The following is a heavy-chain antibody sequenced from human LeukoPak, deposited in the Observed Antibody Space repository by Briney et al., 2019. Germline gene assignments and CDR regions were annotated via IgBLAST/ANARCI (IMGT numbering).Heavy chain of an antibody. CDR1: GYSFTSYW. CDR3: ARRTMITFGGVIVTWFDP. CDR2: IYPGDSDT. J-gene: IGHJ5*02. D-gene: IGHD3-16*02. V-gene: IGHV5-51*01. Sequence: GESLKISCKGSGYSFTSYWIGWVRQMPGKGLEWMGIIYPGDSDTRYSPSFQGQVTISADKSISTAYLQWSSLKASDTAMYYCARRTMITFGGVIVTWFDPWGQGTLVTVSS.